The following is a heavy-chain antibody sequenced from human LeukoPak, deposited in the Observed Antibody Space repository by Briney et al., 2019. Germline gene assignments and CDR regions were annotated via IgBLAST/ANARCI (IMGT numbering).Heavy chain of an antibody. CDR3: ARLQGASSSGWRIKHSNCFDP. J-gene: IGHJ5*02. CDR2: IYYSGST. CDR1: GGSISSSSYN. D-gene: IGHD6-19*01. V-gene: IGHV4-39*01. Sequence: SETLPLTCTVSGGSISSSSYNWGWIRQPPGKGLEGRGSIYYSGSTYYNPSLTSRVAISVDTSKNQLSLRLTSMAAADTALYYCARLQGASSSGWRIKHSNCFDPWGQGTLVTVSS.